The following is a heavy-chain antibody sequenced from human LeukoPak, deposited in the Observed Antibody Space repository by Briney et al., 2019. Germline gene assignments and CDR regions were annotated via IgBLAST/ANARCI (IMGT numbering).Heavy chain of an antibody. CDR1: GGSISSYY. CDR2: IYYSGST. D-gene: IGHD6-19*01. J-gene: IGHJ5*02. Sequence: SETLSLTCTVSGGSISSYYWSWVRPPPGGGLGWIGSIYYSGSTNYNPALKSRVTITVDTAKNKSSLKLSSVTAADAAVYYCAREYIAVAGTWFDPWGQGTLVTVSS. V-gene: IGHV4-59*01. CDR3: AREYIAVAGTWFDP.